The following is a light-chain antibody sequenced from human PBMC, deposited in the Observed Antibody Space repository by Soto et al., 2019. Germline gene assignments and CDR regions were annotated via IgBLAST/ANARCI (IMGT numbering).Light chain of an antibody. J-gene: IGKJ1*01. CDR1: QSISSD. CDR3: HHTYRTHPT. V-gene: IGKV1-39*01. Sequence: DIQMTQSPSSLSASVSDRVTITCRASQSISSDLDWYQQKPGKAPNLLIYAASSLQSGDPFRSSGSGTCTYFTLIISSLQPEDYARHYCHHTYRTHPTFGQKTKVEIK. CDR2: AAS.